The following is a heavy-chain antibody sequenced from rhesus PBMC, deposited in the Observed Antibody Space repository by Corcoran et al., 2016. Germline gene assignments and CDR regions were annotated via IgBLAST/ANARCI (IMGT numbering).Heavy chain of an antibody. CDR3: ARGTVTTYFDY. CDR2: IYGGGGST. D-gene: IGHD4-23*01. CDR1: GGSISDSYS. J-gene: IGHJ4*01. V-gene: IGHV4-106*01. Sequence: QVQLQESGPGLVKPSETLSLTCTAPGGSISDSYSWSWTRQPPGKGLEWIGYIYGGGGSTYYNPALKSRVTISTDTSKNQFSLKLSSVTAADTAVYYCARGTVTTYFDYWGQGVLVTVSS.